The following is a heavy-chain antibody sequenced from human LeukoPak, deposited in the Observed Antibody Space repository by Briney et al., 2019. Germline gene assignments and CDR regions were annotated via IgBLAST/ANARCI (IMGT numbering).Heavy chain of an antibody. Sequence: PSETLSLTCTVSGDSISSFYWTWTRQPAGKGLEWIGRIYTSGSTNYNPSLKSRVTMSVDTSKNQFSLKLSSVTAADTAVYYCARDVVAAAGTWDYWGQGTLVTVSS. CDR2: IYTSGST. V-gene: IGHV4-4*07. J-gene: IGHJ4*02. CDR3: ARDVVAAAGTWDY. CDR1: GDSISSFY. D-gene: IGHD6-13*01.